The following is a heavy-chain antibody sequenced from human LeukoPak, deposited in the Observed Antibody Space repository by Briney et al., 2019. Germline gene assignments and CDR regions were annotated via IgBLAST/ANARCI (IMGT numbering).Heavy chain of an antibody. CDR3: AKGGLGQASGLDV. Sequence: GGSLRLSCAASGFIFSNYAMTWVRQAPGKGLEYISSITDSGGSAYYADSVEGRFTLSRDNSRDTLYLHLNSLRAEDTALYYCAKGGLGQASGLDVWGQGTTVIVSS. V-gene: IGHV3-23*01. CDR2: ITDSGGSA. J-gene: IGHJ6*02. CDR1: GFIFSNYA. D-gene: IGHD3-10*01.